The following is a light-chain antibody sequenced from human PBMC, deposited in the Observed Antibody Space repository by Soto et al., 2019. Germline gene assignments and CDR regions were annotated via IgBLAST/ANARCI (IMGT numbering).Light chain of an antibody. CDR2: DAS. V-gene: IGKV3-11*01. CDR3: QQRSKWRT. J-gene: IGKJ1*01. CDR1: QSVSSY. Sequence: EIVFTQYPSTLSLSPGERATISCRASQSVSSYLAWYQQKPGQAPRLLIYDASNRATGIPARFSGSGFGTDFTLTISSIEPEDFAVYYCQQRSKWRTFGQGTKVDIK.